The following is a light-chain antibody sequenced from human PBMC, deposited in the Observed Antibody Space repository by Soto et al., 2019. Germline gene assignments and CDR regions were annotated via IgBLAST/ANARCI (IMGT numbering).Light chain of an antibody. Sequence: QSALTQPPSVSGSPGQSVTISCTGTSSDVGSYNRVSWYQQPPGTAPKLMIYEVSNRPPGFPDRFSGSKSGNTASLTISGRKAEDESDYYCSSYTSSSTFVFGGGTKLTVL. V-gene: IGLV2-18*02. CDR3: SSYTSSSTFV. J-gene: IGLJ2*01. CDR2: EVS. CDR1: SSDVGSYNR.